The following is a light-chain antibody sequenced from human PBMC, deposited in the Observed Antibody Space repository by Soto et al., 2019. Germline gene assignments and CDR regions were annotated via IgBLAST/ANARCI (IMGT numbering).Light chain of an antibody. Sequence: DVVLTQTPLSSPVTLGQPASISCRSSQSLVHDDGNTYLGWLQQKPGQPPRLRIYKISDRFSRAPDRFGGSGAGTDFTLKISRVEAEDVGVYYCMQATHFPHTFGQGTKVEFK. J-gene: IGKJ1*01. CDR1: QSLVHDDGNTY. CDR3: MQATHFPHT. CDR2: KIS. V-gene: IGKV2-24*01.